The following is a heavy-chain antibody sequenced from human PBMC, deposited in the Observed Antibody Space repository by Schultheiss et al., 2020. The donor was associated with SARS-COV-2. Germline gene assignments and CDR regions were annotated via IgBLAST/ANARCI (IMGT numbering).Heavy chain of an antibody. Sequence: SETLSLTCAVSGYSISSGYYWGWIRQPPGKGLEWIGYIYYSGSTNYNPSLKSRVTISVDTSKNQFSLQLSSVTAADTAVYYCARAVLWGSYYYGMDVWGQGTTVTVSS. CDR3: ARAVLWGSYYYGMDV. D-gene: IGHD7-27*01. J-gene: IGHJ6*02. CDR2: IYYSGST. V-gene: IGHV4-38-2*01. CDR1: GYSISSGYY.